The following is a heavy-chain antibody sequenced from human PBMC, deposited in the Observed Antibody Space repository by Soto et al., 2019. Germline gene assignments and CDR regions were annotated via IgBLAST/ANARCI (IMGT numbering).Heavy chain of an antibody. CDR2: ISYDGSNK. D-gene: IGHD2-21*02. V-gene: IGHV3-30-3*01. CDR3: ARDQGDPVWYGGNFAYYFDY. CDR1: GFTFSSYA. J-gene: IGHJ4*02. Sequence: GGSLRLSCAASGFTFSSYAMHWVRQAPGKGLEWVAVISYDGSNKYYADSVKGRFTISRDNSKNTLYLQMNSLRAEDTAVYYCARDQGDPVWYGGNFAYYFDYWGQGTLVTVSS.